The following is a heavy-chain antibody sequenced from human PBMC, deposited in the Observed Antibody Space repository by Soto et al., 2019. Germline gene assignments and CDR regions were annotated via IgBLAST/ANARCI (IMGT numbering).Heavy chain of an antibody. CDR1: GFTFSSYG. D-gene: IGHD6-19*01. Sequence: GGSLRLSCAASGFTFSSYGMHWVRQAPGKGLEWVAVIWYDGSNKYYADSVKGRFTISRDNSKNTLYLQMNSLRAEDTAVYYCARIASGWYLLPYYYYGMDVWGQGTTVTVSS. CDR3: ARIASGWYLLPYYYYGMDV. V-gene: IGHV3-33*01. J-gene: IGHJ6*02. CDR2: IWYDGSNK.